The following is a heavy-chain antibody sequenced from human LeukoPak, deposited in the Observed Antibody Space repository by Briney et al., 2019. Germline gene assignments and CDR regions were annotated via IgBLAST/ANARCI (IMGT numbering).Heavy chain of an antibody. Sequence: SETLSLTCTVSGGSISSYYWSWIRQPPGKGLEWIGYIYYSGSTNYNPSLKSRVTISVDTSKNQFSLKLSSVTAADTAVYYCARVGLTGSHYYYYMDVWGKGTTVTISS. CDR3: ARVGLTGSHYYYYMDV. CDR1: GGSISSYY. J-gene: IGHJ6*03. V-gene: IGHV4-59*01. D-gene: IGHD3-9*01. CDR2: IYYSGST.